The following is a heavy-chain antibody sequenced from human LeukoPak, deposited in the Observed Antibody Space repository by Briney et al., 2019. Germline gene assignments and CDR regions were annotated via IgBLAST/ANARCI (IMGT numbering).Heavy chain of an antibody. D-gene: IGHD2-21*02. CDR2: ISTGSTTI. J-gene: IGHJ4*02. CDR3: ARAAYCGGDCYYFDY. CDR1: GFXFSSYS. V-gene: IGHV3-48*02. Sequence: GGSLRLSCAGSGFXFSSYSINWVRQAPGKGLEWVSYISTGSTTIYYADSVKGRFTISRDNARNSLYLQMNSLRDEDTAVYYCARAAYCGGDCYYFDYWGQGILVTVSS.